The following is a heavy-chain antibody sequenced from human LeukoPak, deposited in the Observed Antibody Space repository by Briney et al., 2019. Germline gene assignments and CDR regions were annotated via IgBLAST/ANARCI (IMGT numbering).Heavy chain of an antibody. D-gene: IGHD3-10*01. CDR1: GGSISSSSYY. CDR3: ARGGYYGSGNDFRFDP. Sequence: SETLSLTCTVSGGSISSSSYYWGWIRQPPGKGLEWIGSIYYSGSTYYNPSLKSRVTISVDTSKNQFSLKLSSVTAADTAVYYCARGGYYGSGNDFRFDPWGQGTLVTVSS. V-gene: IGHV4-39*07. CDR2: IYYSGST. J-gene: IGHJ5*02.